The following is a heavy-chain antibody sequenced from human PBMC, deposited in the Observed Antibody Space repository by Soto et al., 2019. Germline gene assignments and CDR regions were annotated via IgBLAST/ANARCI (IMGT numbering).Heavy chain of an antibody. D-gene: IGHD2-2*02. CDR1: GFTFSSYS. Sequence: EVQLVESGGGLVKPGGSLRLSCAASGFTFSSYSMNWVRQAPGKGLEWVSSISSSSSYIYYADSVKGRFTISRDNAKNSLYLQMNSLRDEDTAVYYCARDGDCSSTSCYTWFDPWGQGTLVTVSS. V-gene: IGHV3-21*01. CDR3: ARDGDCSSTSCYTWFDP. CDR2: ISSSSSYI. J-gene: IGHJ5*02.